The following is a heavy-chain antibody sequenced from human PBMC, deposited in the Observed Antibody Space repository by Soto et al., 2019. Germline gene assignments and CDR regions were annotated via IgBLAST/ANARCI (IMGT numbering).Heavy chain of an antibody. J-gene: IGHJ5*02. CDR2: IIPIFGTA. D-gene: IGHD3-9*01. CDR1: GGTFSSYA. Sequence: SVKVSCKASGGTFSSYAISWVRQAPGQGLEWMGGIIPIFGTANYAQKFQGRVTITADESTSTAYMELSSLRSEDTAVYYCARDSFDILTGYPTPGWFDPWGQGTLVTV. CDR3: ARDSFDILTGYPTPGWFDP. V-gene: IGHV1-69*13.